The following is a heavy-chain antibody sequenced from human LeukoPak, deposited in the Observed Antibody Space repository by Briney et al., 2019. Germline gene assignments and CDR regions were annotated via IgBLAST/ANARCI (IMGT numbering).Heavy chain of an antibody. Sequence: GGSLRLSCAASGFTFSSYGILWVRQAPGKGLEWVAVIWYGGSNKYYADSVKGRFTISRDQSKNTVYLQMNSLRADDTAVYYCARLGSGWAIDYWGQGTLVTVSS. CDR2: IWYGGSNK. CDR1: GFTFSSYG. V-gene: IGHV3-33*01. CDR3: ARLGSGWAIDY. J-gene: IGHJ4*02. D-gene: IGHD6-19*01.